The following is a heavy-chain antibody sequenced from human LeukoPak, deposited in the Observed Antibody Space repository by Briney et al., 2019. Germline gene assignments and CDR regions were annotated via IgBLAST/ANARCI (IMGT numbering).Heavy chain of an antibody. CDR3: ARATIYYYYMDV. Sequence: SETLSLTCTVSGGSISSYYWSWIRQPPGKGLEWIGYFYYSGSTNYNPSLKSRVTISVDTSKNQFFLKVSSVTAADTAVYYCARATIYYYYMDVWGKGTTVTVSS. J-gene: IGHJ6*03. CDR1: GGSISSYY. V-gene: IGHV4-59*01. CDR2: FYYSGST. D-gene: IGHD2-2*01.